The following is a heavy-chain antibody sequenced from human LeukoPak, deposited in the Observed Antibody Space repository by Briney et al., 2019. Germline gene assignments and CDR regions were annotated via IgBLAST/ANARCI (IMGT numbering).Heavy chain of an antibody. J-gene: IGHJ4*02. D-gene: IGHD3-10*01. CDR1: GYSFTSYW. Sequence: GESLKISCQGSGYSFTSYWIGWVRQMPGKGLEWMGIIYPGDSDTRYSPSFQGQVTISADKSISTAYLQWSSLKASDTAMYYCASPVPWGSGSYTHNYWGQGTLVTVSS. CDR3: ASPVPWGSGSYTHNY. V-gene: IGHV5-51*01. CDR2: IYPGDSDT.